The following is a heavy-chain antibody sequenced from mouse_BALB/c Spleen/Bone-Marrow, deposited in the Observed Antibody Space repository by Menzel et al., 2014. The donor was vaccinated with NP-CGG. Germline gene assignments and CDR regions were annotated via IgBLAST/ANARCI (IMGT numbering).Heavy chain of an antibody. CDR1: GYSFTSYW. V-gene: IGHV1S126*01. Sequence: QVTLKECGPQLVRPGASVKISCKASGYSFTSYWMHWVKQRPGQALEWIGMIDPSDSETRLNQKFKDKATLTVDKSSSTSYMQLSTPTSENSAVYYYARQSEDNPFAFWGHGTLVTVS. D-gene: IGHD1-3*01. CDR3: ARQSEDNPFAF. J-gene: IGHJ3*01. CDR2: IDPSDSET.